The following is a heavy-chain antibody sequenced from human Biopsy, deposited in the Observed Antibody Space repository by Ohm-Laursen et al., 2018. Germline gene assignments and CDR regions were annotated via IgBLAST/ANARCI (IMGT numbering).Heavy chain of an antibody. CDR2: IYPGGST. D-gene: IGHD3-22*01. Sequence: TLSLTCNVSGGDINNYYWSWIRQPAGKGLEWIGRIYPGGSTDYSPSLQSRVTISVDTSKNHFSLRLRSVTPADTAIYYCARDRGYYSDRTVPGYFDLWGRGTLVTVSS. CDR1: GGDINNYY. CDR3: ARDRGYYSDRTVPGYFDL. V-gene: IGHV4-4*07. J-gene: IGHJ2*01.